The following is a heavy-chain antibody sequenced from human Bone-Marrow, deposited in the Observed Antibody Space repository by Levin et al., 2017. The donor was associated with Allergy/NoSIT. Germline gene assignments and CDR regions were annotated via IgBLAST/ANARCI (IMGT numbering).Heavy chain of an antibody. V-gene: IGHV3-23*01. Sequence: GESLKISCAASGFTLSTYAMSWVRQAPGKGLEWVSGISGSGDSTYYADSVKGRFTISRDKSKNTLYLQMNSLRADDTAVYFCAKVTSVSMIVVIEGYFDLWGRGTLVTVSS. J-gene: IGHJ2*01. CDR2: ISGSGDST. CDR1: GFTLSTYA. CDR3: AKVTSVSMIVVIEGYFDL. D-gene: IGHD3-22*01.